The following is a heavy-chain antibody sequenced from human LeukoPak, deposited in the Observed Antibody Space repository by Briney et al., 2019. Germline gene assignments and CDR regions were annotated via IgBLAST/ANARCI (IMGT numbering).Heavy chain of an antibody. D-gene: IGHD6-13*01. CDR3: ARDVGYSSSWRYFDY. V-gene: IGHV4-4*01. CDR1: GGSISSSNW. CDR2: IYHSGST. J-gene: IGHJ4*02. Sequence: PSGTVSLTCAVSGGSISSSNWWSWVRQPPGKGLEWIGEIYHSGSTNYNPSLKSRVTISVDKSKNQFSLKLSSATAADTAVYCCARDVGYSSSWRYFDYWGQGTLVTVSS.